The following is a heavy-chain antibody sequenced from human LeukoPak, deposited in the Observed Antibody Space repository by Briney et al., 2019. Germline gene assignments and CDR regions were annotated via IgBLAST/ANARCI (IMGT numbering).Heavy chain of an antibody. V-gene: IGHV3-30*02. CDR3: AKSTIVGATVDAFDI. CDR2: IRYDGTNR. D-gene: IGHD1-26*01. Sequence: GGSLRLSCAASGFTFSSYVMHWVRQAPGKGLEWVAFIRYDGTNRYYADSVKGRFTISRDNSKNTLYLQMNSLRAEDTAVYYCAKSTIVGATVDAFDIWGQGTMVTGSS. CDR1: GFTFSSYV. J-gene: IGHJ3*02.